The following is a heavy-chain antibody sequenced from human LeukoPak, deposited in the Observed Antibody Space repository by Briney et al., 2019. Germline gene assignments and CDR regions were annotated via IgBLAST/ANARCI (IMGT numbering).Heavy chain of an antibody. J-gene: IGHJ3*02. CDR1: GGSISSDGYY. D-gene: IGHD1-26*01. Sequence: SETLSLTCTVSGGSISSDGYYWSWIRQHPGKGLEWIGYIYYSGSTYYNPSLKSRVTISVDTSKNQFSLKLSSVTAADTAVYYCARDLPSGAFDIWGQGTMVTVSS. V-gene: IGHV4-31*03. CDR3: ARDLPSGAFDI. CDR2: IYYSGST.